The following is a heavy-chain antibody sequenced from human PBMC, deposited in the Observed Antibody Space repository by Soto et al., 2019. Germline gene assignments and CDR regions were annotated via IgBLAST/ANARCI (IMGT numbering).Heavy chain of an antibody. Sequence: GGSLRLSCAASGFTVSSNYMSWVRQAPGKGLEWVSVIYGGGSTSYADSVKGGFTISRHNSKNTLYLQMNSLRAADTAVYYCARVRSYDFWSGYSYYMDVWGKGTMVTVSS. CDR3: ARVRSYDFWSGYSYYMDV. CDR2: IYGGGST. V-gene: IGHV3-53*04. D-gene: IGHD3-3*01. CDR1: GFTVSSNY. J-gene: IGHJ6*03.